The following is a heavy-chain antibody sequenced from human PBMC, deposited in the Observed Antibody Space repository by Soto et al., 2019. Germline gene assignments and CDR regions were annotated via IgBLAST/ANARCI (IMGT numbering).Heavy chain of an antibody. CDR2: ISGSGGST. CDR1: GFTFSSDA. CDR3: AKGLWYGVADGFDI. J-gene: IGHJ3*02. Sequence: EVQLLESGGGLVQPGGSLRLSCAASGFTFSSDAMSWVRQAPGKGLEWISGISGSGGSTNYADSVKGRFTISRDNSKNTLYLQMNSLRAEDTAVYYCAKGLWYGVADGFDIWGQGTMVTVSS. D-gene: IGHD4-17*01. V-gene: IGHV3-23*01.